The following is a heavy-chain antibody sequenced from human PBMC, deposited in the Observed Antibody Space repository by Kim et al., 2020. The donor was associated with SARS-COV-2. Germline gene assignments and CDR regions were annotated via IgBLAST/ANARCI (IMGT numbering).Heavy chain of an antibody. CDR3: ARRPRNFGFDP. V-gene: IGHV5-51*01. Sequence: RYSPSFQGQVTISADKSISTAYLQWSSLKASDTAMYYCARRPRNFGFDPWGQGTLVTVSS. J-gene: IGHJ5*02. D-gene: IGHD3-9*01.